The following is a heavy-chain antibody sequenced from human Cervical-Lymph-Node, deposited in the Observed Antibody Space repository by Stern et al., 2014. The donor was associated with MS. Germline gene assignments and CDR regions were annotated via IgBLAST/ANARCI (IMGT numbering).Heavy chain of an antibody. CDR3: AREGTETAVAAFDL. D-gene: IGHD6-19*01. Sequence: QVQLMQSGAEVRKPGSSVKVSCKASGGTFSSHSFSWVRQAPGHGLEWMGQIIPIFNTANYAQKFQGRVTMTADGSTSTVYMELSSLRSEDTAVYYCAREGTETAVAAFDLWGQGTLVTVSS. J-gene: IGHJ4*02. V-gene: IGHV1-69*01. CDR1: GGTFSSHS. CDR2: IIPIFNTA.